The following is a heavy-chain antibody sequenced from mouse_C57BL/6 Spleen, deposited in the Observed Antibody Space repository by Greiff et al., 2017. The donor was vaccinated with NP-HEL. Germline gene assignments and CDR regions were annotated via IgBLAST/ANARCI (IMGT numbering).Heavy chain of an antibody. J-gene: IGHJ2*01. D-gene: IGHD1-1*01. CDR3: ARKEVLRWEDY. CDR1: GYSFTGYY. V-gene: IGHV1-42*01. Sequence: VQLKESGPELVKPGASVKISCKASGYSFTGYYMNWVKQSPEKSLEWIGEINPSTGGTTYNQKFKAKATLTVDKSSSTAYMQLKSLTSEDSAVYYCARKEVLRWEDYWGQGTTLTVSS. CDR2: INPSTGGT.